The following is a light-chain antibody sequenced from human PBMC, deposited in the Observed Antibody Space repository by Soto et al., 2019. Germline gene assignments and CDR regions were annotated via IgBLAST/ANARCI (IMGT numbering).Light chain of an antibody. CDR3: CSYAGNSEV. V-gene: IGLV2-23*02. CDR1: SGDVGGYNL. CDR2: EVT. Sequence: QSALTQPASVSGSPGQSITIPCTGTSGDVGGYNLVSWYQQHPGKAPKLMIYEVTERPSGVSNRVSGSKSGNTSSLTSSRLQPDDDDDYYCCSYAGNSEVFGTGTKVTVL. J-gene: IGLJ1*01.